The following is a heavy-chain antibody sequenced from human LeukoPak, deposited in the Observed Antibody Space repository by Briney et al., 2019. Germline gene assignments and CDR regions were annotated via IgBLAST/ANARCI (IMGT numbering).Heavy chain of an antibody. Sequence: GGSLRLSCAASGFTFTNYWMYWVRQAPGKGLVWVSRIDSDGSITSYADSVKGRFTISRDNAKNTLYLEMNSLRAEDTAVYYCASVVVPWYMDVWGKGTTVTVSS. CDR3: ASVVVPWYMDV. CDR1: GFTFTNYW. V-gene: IGHV3-74*01. CDR2: IDSDGSIT. J-gene: IGHJ6*03. D-gene: IGHD2-15*01.